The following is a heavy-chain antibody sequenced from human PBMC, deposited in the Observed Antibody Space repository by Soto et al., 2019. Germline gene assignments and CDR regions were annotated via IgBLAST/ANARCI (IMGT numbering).Heavy chain of an antibody. V-gene: IGHV1-69*04. CDR2: IIPILGIA. CDR3: AREITMVRGGYYGMDV. J-gene: IGHJ6*02. CDR1: GGTFSSYT. D-gene: IGHD3-10*01. Sequence: GASVKVSCKASGGTFSSYTISWVRQAPGQGLEWMGRIIPILGIANYAQKFQGRVTITADKSTSTAYMELSSLRSEDTAVYYCAREITMVRGGYYGMDVWGQGTTVTV.